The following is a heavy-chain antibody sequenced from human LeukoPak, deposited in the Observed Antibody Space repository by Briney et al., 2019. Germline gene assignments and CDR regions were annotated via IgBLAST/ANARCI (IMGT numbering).Heavy chain of an antibody. CDR1: GYSISSGRY. CDR2: VYHSGTT. D-gene: IGHD2-2*01. J-gene: IGHJ4*02. V-gene: IGHV4-38-2*01. Sequence: PSETLSLTCAVSGYSISSGRYWGWIRQPPGKGLEWIGSVYHSGTTYYNPSLKSRLTISVDTSNNQFSLNLRSLTAADTAVHYCARSLSTAGIDFWGQGTLVTVSS. CDR3: ARSLSTAGIDF.